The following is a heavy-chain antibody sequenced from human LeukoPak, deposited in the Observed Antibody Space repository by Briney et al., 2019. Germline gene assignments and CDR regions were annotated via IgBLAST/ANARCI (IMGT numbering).Heavy chain of an antibody. CDR1: GFTFSSFW. CDR2: ISSGSSFI. D-gene: IGHD6-19*01. CDR3: ARTLAVGGTCDY. J-gene: IGHJ4*02. V-gene: IGHV3-21*01. Sequence: PGGSLRLSCAASGFTFSSFWMNWVRQAPGKGLEWVSSISSGSSFIYSADSVKGRFTTSRDNANNSLYLQMNSLRAEDTAVYYCARTLAVGGTCDYWGQGALVTVSS.